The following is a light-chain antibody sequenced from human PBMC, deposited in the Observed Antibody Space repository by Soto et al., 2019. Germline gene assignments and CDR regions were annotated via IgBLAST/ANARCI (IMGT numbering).Light chain of an antibody. V-gene: IGKV1-27*01. CDR3: QKYSSVPV. Sequence: DIQMTQSPTSLSASVGDRVTVTCRASQDIRNFVAWYQQKPGNAPKLLIYAASTSQSGVPSRFSGSGSGTDFILTINSLQPEDVATYSCQKYSSVPVFGPGTKVEIK. J-gene: IGKJ3*01. CDR1: QDIRNF. CDR2: AAS.